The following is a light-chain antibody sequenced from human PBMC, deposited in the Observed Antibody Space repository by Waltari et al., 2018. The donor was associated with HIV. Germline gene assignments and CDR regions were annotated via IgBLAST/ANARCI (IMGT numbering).Light chain of an antibody. CDR1: SSDIGGYKF. V-gene: IGLV2-14*03. CDR3: SSFTSRRILV. Sequence: QSALTQPASVSGSPGQSITISCTGTSSDIGGYKFVSWYQQHPGKAPNLLIYYVSNRPAGVSDRFSGAKSGNTASLTISGLQPEDEADYHCSSFTSRRILVFGGGTKLTL. CDR2: YVS. J-gene: IGLJ2*01.